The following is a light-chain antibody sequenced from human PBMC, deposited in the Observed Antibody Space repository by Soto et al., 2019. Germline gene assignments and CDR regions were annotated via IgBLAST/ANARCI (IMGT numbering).Light chain of an antibody. CDR1: QSVSSSY. V-gene: IGKV3D-20*02. Sequence: EIVLTQSPGTPSLSPGERATLSCRASQSVSSSYLVWHQQKPGQAPRLLIYDASIRATGIPARFSGSWSGTDFTLTINGLEPEDSAVYYCQQRGNWPPTWTFGQGTKVDIK. J-gene: IGKJ1*01. CDR2: DAS. CDR3: QQRGNWPPTWT.